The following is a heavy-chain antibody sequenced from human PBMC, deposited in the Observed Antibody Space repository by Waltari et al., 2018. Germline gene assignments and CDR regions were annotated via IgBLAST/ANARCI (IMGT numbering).Heavy chain of an antibody. D-gene: IGHD3-3*01. J-gene: IGHJ4*02. CDR3: AREGYDFWSGRGLPFDY. V-gene: IGHV4-4*07. CDR1: GGSISSYY. Sequence: QVQLQESGPGLVKPSETLSLTCTVSGGSISSYYWSWIRQPAGKGLEWIGRIYTSGSTNYNPSLKSRVTMSVDTSKNQFSLKLSSVTAADTAVYYCAREGYDFWSGRGLPFDYWGQGTLVTVSS. CDR2: IYTSGST.